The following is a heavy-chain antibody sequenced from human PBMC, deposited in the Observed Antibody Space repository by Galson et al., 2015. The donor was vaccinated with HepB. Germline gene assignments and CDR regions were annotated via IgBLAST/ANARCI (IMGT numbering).Heavy chain of an antibody. Sequence: TLSLTCTVSGGSISSGSYYWSWIRQPAGKGLEWIGRIYTSGSTNYNPSLKSRVTISVDTSKNQFSLRLSSVTAADTAVYYCARGRRYDFWSGYNNWFDPWGQGTLVTVSS. V-gene: IGHV4-61*02. CDR3: ARGRRYDFWSGYNNWFDP. CDR1: GGSISSGSYY. D-gene: IGHD3-3*01. CDR2: IYTSGST. J-gene: IGHJ5*02.